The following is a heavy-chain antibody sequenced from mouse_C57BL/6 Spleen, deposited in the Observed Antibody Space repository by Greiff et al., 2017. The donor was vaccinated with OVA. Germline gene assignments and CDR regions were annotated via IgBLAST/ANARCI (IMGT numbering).Heavy chain of an antibody. CDR2: IYPGSGST. Sequence: QVQLQQPGAELVKPGASVKMSCKASGYTFTSYWITWVKQRPGQGLEWIGDIYPGSGSTNYNEKFKSKATLTVDTSSSTAYMQLRSLTSEDSAVYYCARSYSRYFDVWGTGTTVTVSS. V-gene: IGHV1-55*01. D-gene: IGHD2-10*01. CDR3: ARSYSRYFDV. J-gene: IGHJ1*03. CDR1: GYTFTSYW.